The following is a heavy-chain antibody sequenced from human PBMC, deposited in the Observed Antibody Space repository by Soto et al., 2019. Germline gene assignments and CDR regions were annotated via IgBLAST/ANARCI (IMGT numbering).Heavy chain of an antibody. J-gene: IGHJ4*02. CDR3: ARGGLLPDY. CDR1: GGSISSGGHS. CDR2: ISHSGST. Sequence: QLQLQESGSGLVKPSQTLSLTCAVSGGSISSGGHSWIWIRQPPGKGLECIGYISHSGSTYYNPSLKSRVTISVDRSKNQFSLKLSSVTAADTAVYYCARGGLLPDYWGQGTLVTVSA. D-gene: IGHD6-19*01. V-gene: IGHV4-30-2*01.